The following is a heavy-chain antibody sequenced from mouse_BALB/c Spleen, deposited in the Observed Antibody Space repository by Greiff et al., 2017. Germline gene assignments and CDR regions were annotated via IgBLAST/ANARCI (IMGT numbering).Heavy chain of an antibody. V-gene: IGHV2-6-7*01. CDR3: ARDYYGSCFDY. Sequence: VKLVESGPGLVAPSQSLSITCTVSGFSLTSYGVHWVRQPPGKGLEWLGMIWGDGSTDYNSALKSRLSISKDNSKSQVFLKMNSLQTDDTARYYCARDYYGSCFDYWGQGTTLTVSS. CDR1: GFSLTSYG. D-gene: IGHD1-1*01. J-gene: IGHJ2*01. CDR2: IWGDGST.